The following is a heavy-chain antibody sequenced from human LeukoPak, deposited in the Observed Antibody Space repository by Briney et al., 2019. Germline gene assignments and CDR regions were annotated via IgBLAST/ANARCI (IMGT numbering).Heavy chain of an antibody. CDR1: GFTFSSYA. Sequence: GGSLRLSCAASGFTFSSYAMHWVRQAPGKGLEGVAVISYDGSNKYYADSVKGRFTISRDNSKNTLYLQMNSLRAEDTAVYYCAKDTVAGTYYYYYMDVWGKGTTVTISS. D-gene: IGHD6-19*01. CDR3: AKDTVAGTYYYYYMDV. J-gene: IGHJ6*03. CDR2: ISYDGSNK. V-gene: IGHV3-30*04.